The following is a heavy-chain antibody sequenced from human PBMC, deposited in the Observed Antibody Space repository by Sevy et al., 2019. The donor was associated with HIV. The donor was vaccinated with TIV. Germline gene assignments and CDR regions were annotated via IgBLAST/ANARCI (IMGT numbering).Heavy chain of an antibody. CDR2: IKSKTDGGTI. CDR3: ASRHYYGSGSYPDS. Sequence: GGSLRLSCAASAFTFSNAWMSWVRQAPGKGLEWVGRIKSKTDGGTIDYAAPVKGRFSISRDDSKNTLYLQMNSLKIEDTAVYYCASRHYYGSGSYPDSWGQGILVTVSS. J-gene: IGHJ4*02. D-gene: IGHD3-10*01. CDR1: AFTFSNAW. V-gene: IGHV3-15*01.